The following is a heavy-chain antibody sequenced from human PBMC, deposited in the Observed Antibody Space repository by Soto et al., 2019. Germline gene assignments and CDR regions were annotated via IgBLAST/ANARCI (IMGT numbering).Heavy chain of an antibody. CDR3: ARLRRMTAITVSYYFDY. V-gene: IGHV4-61*07. D-gene: IGHD4-4*01. Sequence: GSTSYNPSLESRVTISVDTSENQFSLKLSSVTAADTAVYSCARLRRMTAITVSYYFDYWGQGTLVTVSS. J-gene: IGHJ4*02. CDR2: GST.